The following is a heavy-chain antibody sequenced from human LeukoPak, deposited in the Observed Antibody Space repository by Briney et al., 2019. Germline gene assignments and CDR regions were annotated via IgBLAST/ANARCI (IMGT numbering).Heavy chain of an antibody. J-gene: IGHJ4*02. Sequence: SETLSLTCTVSGGSISSYYWSWIRQPPGKGLEWIGYIYYSGSTNYNPSLKSRVTISVDTSKNQFSLKLSSVTAADTAVYYCARDTSRDGSSDYWGQGTLVTVSS. CDR1: GGSISSYY. D-gene: IGHD5-24*01. CDR3: ARDTSRDGSSDY. CDR2: IYYSGST. V-gene: IGHV4-59*01.